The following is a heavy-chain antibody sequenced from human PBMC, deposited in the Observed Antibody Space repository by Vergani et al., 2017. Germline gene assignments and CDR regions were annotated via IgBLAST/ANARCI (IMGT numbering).Heavy chain of an antibody. Sequence: QLQLQESGPGLVKPSETLSLTCTVSGGSISSSSYYWGWIRQPPGKGLEWIGSIYYSGSTYYNPSLKSRVTISVDTSKNQFSPKLSSVTAADTAVYYCARRSRGDIVVVPAATDAFDIWGQGTMVTVSS. CDR2: IYYSGST. J-gene: IGHJ3*02. CDR3: ARRSRGDIVVVPAATDAFDI. D-gene: IGHD2-2*01. V-gene: IGHV4-39*01. CDR1: GGSISSSSYY.